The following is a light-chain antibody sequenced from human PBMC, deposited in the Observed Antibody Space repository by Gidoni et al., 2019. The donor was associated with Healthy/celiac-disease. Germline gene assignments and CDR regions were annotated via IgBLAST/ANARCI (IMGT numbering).Light chain of an antibody. Sequence: ELVFTQSPATLSLSPGERATLTCRASQSVSSYLAWYQQKPGQAPRLLIYDASNRATGIPARFSGSGSGTDFTLTINSLEPEDFAVYYCQQRCNWPLTFGQGTRLEIK. J-gene: IGKJ5*01. CDR1: QSVSSY. CDR3: QQRCNWPLT. V-gene: IGKV3-11*01. CDR2: DAS.